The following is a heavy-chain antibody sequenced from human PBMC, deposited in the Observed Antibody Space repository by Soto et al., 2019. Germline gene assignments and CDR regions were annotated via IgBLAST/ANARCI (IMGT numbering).Heavy chain of an antibody. CDR1: GDSVSSNSAA. V-gene: IGHV6-1*01. D-gene: IGHD6-13*01. J-gene: IGHJ6*02. CDR3: ARVKAAAAGTRNYYYYGMDV. Sequence: SLSLPCSISGDSVSSNSAAWNCIRQSPSRGLEWLGRTYYRSKWYNDYAVSVKSRITINPDTSKNQFSLQLNSVTPEDTAVYYCARVKAAAAGTRNYYYYGMDVWGQGTTVTVSS. CDR2: TYYRSKWYN.